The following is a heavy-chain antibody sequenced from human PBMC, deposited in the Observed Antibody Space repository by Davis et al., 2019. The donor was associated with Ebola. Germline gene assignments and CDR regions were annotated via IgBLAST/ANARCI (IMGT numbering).Heavy chain of an antibody. CDR1: GFTFSTYY. Sequence: GESLKISCAASGFTFSTYYMSWIRQAPGKGLEWISYISGSSSTIYYADSVKGRFTISRDNSKNTLYLQMNSLRAEDTAVYYCARDYDFWSGYYKYYGMDVWGQGTTVTVSS. V-gene: IGHV3-48*01. CDR3: ARDYDFWSGYYKYYGMDV. D-gene: IGHD3-3*01. J-gene: IGHJ6*02. CDR2: ISGSSSTI.